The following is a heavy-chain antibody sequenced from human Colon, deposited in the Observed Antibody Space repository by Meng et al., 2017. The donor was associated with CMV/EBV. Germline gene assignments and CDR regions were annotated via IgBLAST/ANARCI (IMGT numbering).Heavy chain of an antibody. CDR1: GYTFISYG. Sequence: ASVKVSCKASGYTFISYGISWVRQAPGQGLEWMGWISTYNDNIRYAQKLQGRFTMTKDTSTSTAYMELRSLTSDDTAVYYCAKDLFPGASRFLEWILGHWGQGTGVTVSS. CDR2: ISTYNDNI. D-gene: IGHD3-3*01. V-gene: IGHV1-18*01. CDR3: AKDLFPGASRFLEWILGH. J-gene: IGHJ4*02.